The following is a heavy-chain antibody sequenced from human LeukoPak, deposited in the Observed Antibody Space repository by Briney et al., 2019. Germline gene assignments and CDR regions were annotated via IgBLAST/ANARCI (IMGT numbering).Heavy chain of an antibody. Sequence: GGSLRLSCAASGFTFSNYCMHWVRQAPGKGLVWVSRINSDGSSTNYADSVKGRFTISRDNAKNTLYLQMDSLRAEDTAVYYCARVYGSLDYWGQGPLVTVSA. D-gene: IGHD1-14*01. CDR3: ARVYGSLDY. CDR1: GFTFSNYC. V-gene: IGHV3-74*01. CDR2: INSDGSST. J-gene: IGHJ4*02.